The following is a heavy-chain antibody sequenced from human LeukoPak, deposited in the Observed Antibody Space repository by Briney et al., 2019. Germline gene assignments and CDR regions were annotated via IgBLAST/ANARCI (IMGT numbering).Heavy chain of an antibody. CDR1: GFTFYDYA. CDR2: ISWNSGSI. J-gene: IGHJ5*02. CDR3: AKDYGSSWWHWFDP. D-gene: IGHD6-13*01. Sequence: GRSLRLSCAASGFTFYDYAMHWVRHAPGKGLEWVSGISWNSGSIDYADSVKGRFTISRDNAKNSLYLQMNSLRAEDTALYYCAKDYGSSWWHWFDPWGQGTLVTVSS. V-gene: IGHV3-9*01.